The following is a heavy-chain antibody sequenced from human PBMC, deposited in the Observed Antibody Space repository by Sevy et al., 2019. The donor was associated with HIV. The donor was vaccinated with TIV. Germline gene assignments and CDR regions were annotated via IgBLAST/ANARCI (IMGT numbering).Heavy chain of an antibody. J-gene: IGHJ5*02. CDR1: GFTFSRYS. V-gene: IGHV3-21*01. D-gene: IGHD1-20*01. CDR2: ISSSGHYI. CDR3: VRWDYNTSGNWFDP. Sequence: GGSLRLSCGASGFTFSRYSMNWVRQAPGKGLEWVSYISSSGHYIQYADSVRGRFTISRVNARDSLDLQMNSLRAEDTAVYFCVRWDYNTSGNWFDPWGQGTLVTVSS.